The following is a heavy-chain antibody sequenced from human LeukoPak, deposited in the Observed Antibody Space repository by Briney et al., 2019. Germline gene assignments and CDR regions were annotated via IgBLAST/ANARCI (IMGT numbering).Heavy chain of an antibody. D-gene: IGHD3-22*01. V-gene: IGHV3-23*01. CDR3: AKLGGTYYYDSSGYYYFDY. J-gene: IGHJ4*02. Sequence: GGSLRLSCAASGFTLSSYAMSWVRQAPGKGLEWVSAISGSGGSTYYADSVKGRFTISRDNSKNTLYLQMNSLRAEDTAVYYCAKLGGTYYYDSSGYYYFDYWGQGTLVTVSS. CDR1: GFTLSSYA. CDR2: ISGSGGST.